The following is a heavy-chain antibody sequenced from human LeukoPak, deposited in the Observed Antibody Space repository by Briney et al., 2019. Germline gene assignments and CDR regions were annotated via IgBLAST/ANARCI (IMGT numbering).Heavy chain of an antibody. V-gene: IGHV3-30*02. J-gene: IGHJ6*03. D-gene: IGHD3-16*01. CDR3: AKIRGYYMDV. CDR1: GFTFSNYI. CDR2: IRYDGSNK. Sequence: GGSLRLSCAASGFTFSNYIMTWVRQAPGKGLEWVAFIRYDGSNKYYADSVKGRFTISRDNSKNTLYLQMNSLRAEDTAVYYCAKIRGYYMDVWAKGPRSPSP.